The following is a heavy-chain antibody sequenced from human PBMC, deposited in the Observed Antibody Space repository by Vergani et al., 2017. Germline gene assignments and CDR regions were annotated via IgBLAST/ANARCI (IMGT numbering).Heavy chain of an antibody. CDR3: AKLSDSAYQLLAEYFDH. Sequence: EVQLVESGGGLLKPGESLRLSCAVSGFPFSGSYMTWVRPAPGKGLEWVSAISGNGGITYYADSVKGRVTISRDKSKNTLFLQMNSLRVEATAVYYCAKLSDSAYQLLAEYFDHWGQGTLVTVSS. D-gene: IGHD5-24*01. CDR1: GFPFSGSY. J-gene: IGHJ1*01. V-gene: IGHV3-23*04. CDR2: ISGNGGIT.